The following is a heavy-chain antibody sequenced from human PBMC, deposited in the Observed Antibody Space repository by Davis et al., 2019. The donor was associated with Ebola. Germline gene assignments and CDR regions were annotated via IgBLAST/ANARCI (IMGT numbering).Heavy chain of an antibody. CDR2: INHSGST. CDR3: GRGVVGVYYYYGMDV. Sequence: GSLRLSCAASGFTVSSNYMSWVRQPPGKGLEWIGEINHSGSTNYNPSLKSRVTISVDTSKNQFSLKLSSVTAADTAVDYYGRGVVGVYYYYGMDVWGQGTTVTVSS. CDR1: GFTVSSNY. V-gene: IGHV4-34*08. J-gene: IGHJ6*02. D-gene: IGHD1-26*01.